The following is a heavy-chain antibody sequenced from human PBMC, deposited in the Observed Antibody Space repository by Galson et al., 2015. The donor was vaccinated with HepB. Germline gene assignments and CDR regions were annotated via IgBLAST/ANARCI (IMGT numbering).Heavy chain of an antibody. CDR2: INSDGSST. V-gene: IGHV3-74*01. CDR3: ARGYAAGATTSTGQRAFDI. J-gene: IGHJ3*02. Sequence: SLRLSCAASGFTFSSYWMHWVRQSPGKGLVWVSRINSDGSSTSYADSVKGRFTISRDNAKNTLYVQMNSLRADDTAVYYCARGYAAGATTSTGQRAFDIWGQGTMVTVSS. CDR1: GFTFSSYW. D-gene: IGHD1-26*01.